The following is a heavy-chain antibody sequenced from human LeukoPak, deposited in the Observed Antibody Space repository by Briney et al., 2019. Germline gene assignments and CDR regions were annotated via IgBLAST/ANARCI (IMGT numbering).Heavy chain of an antibody. J-gene: IGHJ4*02. Sequence: PGGSLRLSCAASGFTFSSYAMSWVRQAPGKGLEGVSAISGSGGSTYYADSVKGRFTISRDNAKKPVYLQMNSLRAEDTAVYYCATQDHTYYDYIWGSDRYSSRGEVDYWGQGTLVTVSS. CDR3: ATQDHTYYDYIWGSDRYSSRGEVDY. CDR1: GFTFSSYA. V-gene: IGHV3-23*01. CDR2: ISGSGGST. D-gene: IGHD3-16*02.